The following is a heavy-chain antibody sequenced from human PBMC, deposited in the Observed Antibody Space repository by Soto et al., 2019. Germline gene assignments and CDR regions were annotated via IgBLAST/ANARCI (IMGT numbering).Heavy chain of an antibody. Sequence: QVQLLQSGAEVKKPGASVKVSCKASGYTFTTYDIHWVRQATGQGLEWMGWMNPNSGKTGYGQKFQGRVTMTRNTSISTAYMEMSSLTPEDTAVYYGASVWDGGIPLDYWGHGTLVTVSS. D-gene: IGHD3-16*01. J-gene: IGHJ4*01. CDR2: MNPNSGKT. CDR1: GYTFTTYD. CDR3: ASVWDGGIPLDY. V-gene: IGHV1-8*01.